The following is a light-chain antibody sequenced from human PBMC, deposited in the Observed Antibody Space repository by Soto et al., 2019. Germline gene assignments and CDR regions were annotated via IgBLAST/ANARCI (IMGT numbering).Light chain of an antibody. Sequence: QSVLTQPPSASGTPGQRVTISCSGSSSNIGTNTVNWYRQLPGTAPKLLIYSNNQRPSGVPDRFSGSKSGTSASLAISGLQSEDEAYYYCAAWDDSLNGYVVFGGGTKLTVL. CDR3: AAWDDSLNGYVV. V-gene: IGLV1-44*01. CDR1: SSNIGTNT. J-gene: IGLJ2*01. CDR2: SNN.